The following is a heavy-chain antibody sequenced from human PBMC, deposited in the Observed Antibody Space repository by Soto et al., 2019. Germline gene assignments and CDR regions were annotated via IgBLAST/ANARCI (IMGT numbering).Heavy chain of an antibody. D-gene: IGHD1-26*01. V-gene: IGHV4-39*01. CDR1: GDSITRSGFF. J-gene: IGHJ4*02. CDR2: ILYSGTT. CDR3: ARRVYSGSGRDYFDY. Sequence: LQLQESGPGLVKPSETLTLTCSVSGDSITRSGFFWSWVRQPPGQGLEWIATILYSGTTYYSPSLKSRVTISMDTSKNQFSLRLGSVTAADTAVYYCARRVYSGSGRDYFDYWGQGSLVTVSS.